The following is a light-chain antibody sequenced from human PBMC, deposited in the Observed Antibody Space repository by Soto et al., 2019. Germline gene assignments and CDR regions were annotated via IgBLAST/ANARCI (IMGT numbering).Light chain of an antibody. Sequence: EIVLTQSPATLSLSPAERATLSCRASQSVSSYLAWYQQKPGQAPRLLIHDASNRATGIPARFSGSGSGTDFTLTISSLEPADFSVYYCQQRSNWPPSITFGQGTRLEI. V-gene: IGKV3-11*01. CDR1: QSVSSY. J-gene: IGKJ5*01. CDR2: DAS. CDR3: QQRSNWPPSIT.